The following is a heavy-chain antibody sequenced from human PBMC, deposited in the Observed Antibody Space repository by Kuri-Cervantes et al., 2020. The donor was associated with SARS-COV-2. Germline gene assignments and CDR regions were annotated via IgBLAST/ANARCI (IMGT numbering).Heavy chain of an antibody. CDR2: IRSKAYGGTT. J-gene: IGHJ4*02. D-gene: IGHD3-3*01. V-gene: IGHV3-49*04. CDR1: GFTFGDYA. Sequence: GGSLRLSCTASGFTFGDYAMSWVRQAPGKGLEWVGFIRSKAYGGTTEYAASVKGRFTISRDDSKSIAYLQMNSLKTEDTAVYYCTRDDFWSGYSDYWGQGTLVTVSS. CDR3: TRDDFWSGYSDY.